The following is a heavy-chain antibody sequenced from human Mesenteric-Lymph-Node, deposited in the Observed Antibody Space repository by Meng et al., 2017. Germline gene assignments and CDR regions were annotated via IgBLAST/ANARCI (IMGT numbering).Heavy chain of an antibody. V-gene: IGHV3-33*01. D-gene: IGHD3-22*01. CDR3: ARVDSSGPRWGMDV. CDR2: IWYDGSNK. CDR1: GFTFSSYG. J-gene: IGHJ6*02. Sequence: GGSLRLSCAASGFTFSSYGMHWVRQAPGKGLEWVAVIWYDGSNKYYEDSVKGRFTISRDNSKNTLYLQMNSLRAEDTAVYYCARVDSSGPRWGMDVWGLGTMVTVSS.